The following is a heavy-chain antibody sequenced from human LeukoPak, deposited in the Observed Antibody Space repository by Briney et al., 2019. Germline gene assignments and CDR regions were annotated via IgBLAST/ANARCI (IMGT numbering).Heavy chain of an antibody. CDR2: FSSSSGII. CDR3: ARGVSGSYSPFDY. Sequence: GGSLRLSCGASAFTFSTDNMNWVRQAPGKGLEWLSYFSSSSGIIYYADSVRGRFTVSRDTAKNSVFLQMDSLRDDDTAVYYCARGVSGSYSPFDYWGQGTLVTDSS. CDR1: AFTFSTDN. D-gene: IGHD1-26*01. J-gene: IGHJ4*02. V-gene: IGHV3-48*02.